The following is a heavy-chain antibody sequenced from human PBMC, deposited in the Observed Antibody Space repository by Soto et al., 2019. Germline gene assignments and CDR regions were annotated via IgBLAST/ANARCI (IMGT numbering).Heavy chain of an antibody. CDR3: ARAALFGYDY. Sequence: GGSLRLSCAASGFTFSNYGMNWVRQAPGKGLEWVSYIGSRSTTIHYADSVKGRFTISRDNAKDSLYLQMNSLRDEDTAVYYCARAALFGYDYWGQGTLVTAPQ. CDR2: IGSRSTTI. V-gene: IGHV3-48*02. CDR1: GFTFSNYG. D-gene: IGHD3-10*02. J-gene: IGHJ4*02.